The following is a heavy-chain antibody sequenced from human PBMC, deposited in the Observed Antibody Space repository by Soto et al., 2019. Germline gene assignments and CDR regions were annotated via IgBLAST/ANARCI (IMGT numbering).Heavy chain of an antibody. J-gene: IGHJ4*02. CDR2: INHSGST. CDR1: GGSISSYY. CDR3: ARDKITGLFDY. D-gene: IGHD2-8*02. Sequence: PSEILSLTCTVSGGSISSYYWTWIRQPPGTGLEWIGEINHSGSTNYNPSLKSRVTISVDTSKNQFSLKLTSVTAADTAVYYCARDKITGLFDYWGQGTLVTVSS. V-gene: IGHV4-34*01.